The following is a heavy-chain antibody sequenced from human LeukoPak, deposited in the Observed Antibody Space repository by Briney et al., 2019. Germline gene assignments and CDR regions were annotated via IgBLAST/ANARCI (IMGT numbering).Heavy chain of an antibody. D-gene: IGHD1-26*01. CDR1: GGCISSYY. CDR2: IYYSGST. V-gene: IGHV4-59*08. J-gene: IGHJ4*02. Sequence: SETLSLTCTVSGGCISSYYWSWIRQPPGKGLEWIGYIYYSGSTNYNPSLKSRVTISVDTSKNQFSLKLSSVTAADTAVYYCAGGGSYYSFYYFDYWGQGTLVTVSS. CDR3: AGGGSYYSFYYFDY.